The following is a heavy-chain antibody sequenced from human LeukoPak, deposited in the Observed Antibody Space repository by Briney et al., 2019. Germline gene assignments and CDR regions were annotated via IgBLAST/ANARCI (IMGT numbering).Heavy chain of an antibody. CDR3: AGTGNYYYYGMDV. J-gene: IGHJ6*02. Sequence: PSETLSLTCTVSGGSISSSSYYWGLIRQPPGKGLEWIGSIYYSGSTYYSPSLKSRVTISVDTSKNQFSLKLSSVTAADTAVYYCAGTGNYYYYGMDVWGQGTTVTVSS. CDR1: GGSISSSSYY. CDR2: IYYSGST. V-gene: IGHV4-39*01.